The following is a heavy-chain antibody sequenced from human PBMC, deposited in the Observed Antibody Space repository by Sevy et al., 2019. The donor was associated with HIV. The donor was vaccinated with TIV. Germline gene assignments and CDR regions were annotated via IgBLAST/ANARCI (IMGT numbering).Heavy chain of an antibody. Sequence: GGSLRLSCAASGFTFSSYAMYWVRQAPGKGLEWVAVISYDGSNKYYADSVKGRFTISRDNSKNTLYLQMNSLRAEDTAVYYCAREGGAVWFGEFHNWFDPWGQGTLVTVSS. CDR2: ISYDGSNK. J-gene: IGHJ5*02. V-gene: IGHV3-30-3*01. CDR1: GFTFSSYA. D-gene: IGHD3-10*01. CDR3: AREGGAVWFGEFHNWFDP.